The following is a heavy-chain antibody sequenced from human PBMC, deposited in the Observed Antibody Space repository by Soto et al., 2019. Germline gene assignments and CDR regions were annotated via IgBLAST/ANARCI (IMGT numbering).Heavy chain of an antibody. V-gene: IGHV3-23*01. J-gene: IGHJ4*02. Sequence: EVQLLESGGGLVQPGGSLRLSCAASGFTFSSYAMSWVRQAPGKGLEWVSAISGSGGSTYYADSVKGRFTISRDNSKNTLYLQMNSLKAEDTAVYYCAKDLVSGHLRGDYFDYWGQGTLVTVSS. D-gene: IGHD1-26*01. CDR1: GFTFSSYA. CDR2: ISGSGGST. CDR3: AKDLVSGHLRGDYFDY.